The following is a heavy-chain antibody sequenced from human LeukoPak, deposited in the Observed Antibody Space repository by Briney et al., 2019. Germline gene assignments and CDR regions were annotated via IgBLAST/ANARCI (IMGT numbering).Heavy chain of an antibody. CDR3: ARGKLAGYCSSTSCPNNYYYMDV. J-gene: IGHJ6*03. D-gene: IGHD2-2*01. CDR2: MNPNTGNT. CDR1: GYTFTSYD. V-gene: IGHV1-8*01. Sequence: GASVKVSCKASGYTFTSYDINWVRQATGQGLEWMGWMNPNTGNTGYAQKFQGRVTMTRSTSISTAYMELSSLRSEDTAVYYCARGKLAGYCSSTSCPNNYYYMDVWGKGTTVTVSS.